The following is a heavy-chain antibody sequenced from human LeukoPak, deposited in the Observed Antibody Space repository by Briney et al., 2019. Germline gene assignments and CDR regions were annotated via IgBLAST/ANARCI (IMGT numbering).Heavy chain of an antibody. D-gene: IGHD3-10*01. Sequence: ASVKVSCKASGYTFTGYYMHWGRQPPGQGLEWMGWINPNSGGTNYAQKFQGRVTMTRDTSISTAYMELSRLRSDDTAVYYCARKFVDPNGMDVWGQGTTVTVSS. J-gene: IGHJ6*02. CDR3: ARKFVDPNGMDV. V-gene: IGHV1-2*02. CDR1: GYTFTGYY. CDR2: INPNSGGT.